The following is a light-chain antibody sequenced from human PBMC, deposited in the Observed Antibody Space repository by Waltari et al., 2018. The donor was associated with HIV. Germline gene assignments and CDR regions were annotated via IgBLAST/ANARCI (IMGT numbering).Light chain of an antibody. CDR2: EGS. Sequence: QSALTQPPSASGSPGPSVTISCTGPSIAVGRSAHASWYQHHPGKVPRLIMYEGSKRPSGVPDRFSGFKSGNTSSLTVAGLQADDEADYYCTSYAGSGEYVFGTGTKVTVL. CDR3: TSYAGSGEYV. J-gene: IGLJ1*01. CDR1: SIAVGRSAH. V-gene: IGLV2-8*01.